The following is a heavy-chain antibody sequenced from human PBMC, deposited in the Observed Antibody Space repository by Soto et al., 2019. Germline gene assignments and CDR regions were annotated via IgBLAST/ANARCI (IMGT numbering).Heavy chain of an antibody. CDR3: ARAYSGYDSAVDY. CDR1: GGTFSSYT. V-gene: IGHV1-69*02. Sequence: SVKVSCKASGGTFSSYTISWVRQAPGQGLEWMGRIIPILGIANYAQKFQGRVTITADKSTSTAYMELSSLRSEDTAVYYCARAYSGYDSAVDYWGQGTLVTVSS. J-gene: IGHJ4*02. D-gene: IGHD5-12*01. CDR2: IIPILGIA.